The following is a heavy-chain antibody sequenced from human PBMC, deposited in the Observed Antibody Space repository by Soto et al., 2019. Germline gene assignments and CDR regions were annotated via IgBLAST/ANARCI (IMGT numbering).Heavy chain of an antibody. CDR3: VRHWT. CDR2: VSGSGTSA. D-gene: IGHD1-1*01. Sequence: EVQLLESGGGLVQRGGSLRLSCAASGFSFSSHTMSWVRQVPGKGQEWVSSVSGSGTSAYYADSVRGRFTTSRDNSKNTLYLQMNRLRVEDTALYCCVRHWTWGQGTLVTVSS. CDR1: GFSFSSHT. J-gene: IGHJ4*02. V-gene: IGHV3-23*01.